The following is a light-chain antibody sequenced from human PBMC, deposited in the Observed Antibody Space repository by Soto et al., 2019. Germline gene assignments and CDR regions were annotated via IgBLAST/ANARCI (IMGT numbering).Light chain of an antibody. Sequence: QSVLTQPRSVSGSPGQSVTISCTGTSTYFGGYNYVSWYQQHPGKVPKLMLYDVSKRPSGVPDRFSGSKSGNTASLTISGLQAEDEADYYCCSYAGRDTLYVFGRGTKVTVL. CDR3: CSYAGRDTLYV. V-gene: IGLV2-11*01. CDR1: STYFGGYNY. J-gene: IGLJ1*01. CDR2: DVS.